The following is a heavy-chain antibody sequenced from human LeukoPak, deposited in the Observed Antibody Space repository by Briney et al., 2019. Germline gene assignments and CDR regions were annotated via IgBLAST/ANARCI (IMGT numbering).Heavy chain of an antibody. D-gene: IGHD3-10*01. Sequence: PGGSLRLSCAASGFTFSSYAMHWVRQAPGKGLEWVAVISYDGSNKYYADSVKGRFTISRDNSKNTLYLQMNSLRAEDTAVYYCARDSEGESPNNWFDPWGQGTLVTVSS. V-gene: IGHV3-30-3*01. J-gene: IGHJ5*02. CDR3: ARDSEGESPNNWFDP. CDR1: GFTFSSYA. CDR2: ISYDGSNK.